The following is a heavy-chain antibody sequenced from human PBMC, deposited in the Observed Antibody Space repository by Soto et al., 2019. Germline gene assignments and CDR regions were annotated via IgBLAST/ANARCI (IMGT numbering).Heavy chain of an antibody. V-gene: IGHV1-46*01. D-gene: IGHD1-1*01. CDR1: GYTFTSYY. Sequence: AASVKVSCKASGYTFTSYYMHWVRQAPGQGLEWMGIINPSGGSTSYAQKFQGRVTMTRDNAKSTLYLQMNSLRAEDTAVYYCARDVHLQSFDYWGQGTLVTVSS. CDR3: ARDVHLQSFDY. CDR2: INPSGGST. J-gene: IGHJ4*02.